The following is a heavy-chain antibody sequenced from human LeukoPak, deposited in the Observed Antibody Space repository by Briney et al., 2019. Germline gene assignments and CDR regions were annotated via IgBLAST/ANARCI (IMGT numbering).Heavy chain of an antibody. J-gene: IGHJ4*02. V-gene: IGHV4-34*01. D-gene: IGHD3-9*01. Sequence: SETLSLTCAVYGGSFRGYYWSWIRQPPGKGLEWIGEINHSGSTNYNPSLKSRVTISVDTSKNQFSLKLSSVTAADTAMYYCARWATKGYFEWLFDYWGQGNLVSVSS. CDR1: GGSFRGYY. CDR3: ARWATKGYFEWLFDY. CDR2: INHSGST.